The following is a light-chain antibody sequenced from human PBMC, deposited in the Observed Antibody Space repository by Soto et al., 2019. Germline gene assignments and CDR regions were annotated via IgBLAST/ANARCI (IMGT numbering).Light chain of an antibody. CDR2: DAS. V-gene: IGKV3-11*01. CDR3: QQRGNWPPYT. CDR1: QSVSSY. J-gene: IGKJ2*01. Sequence: EIVLTQSPATLSLSPGERATLSCRASQSVSSYLAWYQQKPGQAPRLLIYDASNRATGIPARLSGSGSGTDFTLTISSLEPEDVAVYYCQQRGNWPPYTFGQGTKLEIK.